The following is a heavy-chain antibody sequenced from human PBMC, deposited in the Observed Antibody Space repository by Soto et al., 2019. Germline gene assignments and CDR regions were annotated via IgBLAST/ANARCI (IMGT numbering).Heavy chain of an antibody. D-gene: IGHD1-26*01. CDR2: IKNKANSYTT. Sequence: VQLVESGGGLVQPGGSLRLSCAASGFIFSDHYMDWVRQAPGKGLEWVGRIKNKANSYTTEYAASVKGRFTISRDDSNNSLYLQMNSLKTEDTAVYYCTRISLVGATGGRYFDYWGQGTLLTVSS. CDR1: GFIFSDHY. CDR3: TRISLVGATGGRYFDY. J-gene: IGHJ4*02. V-gene: IGHV3-72*01.